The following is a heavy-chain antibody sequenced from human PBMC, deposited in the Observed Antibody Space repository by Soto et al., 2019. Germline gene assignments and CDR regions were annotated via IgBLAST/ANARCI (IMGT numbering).Heavy chain of an antibody. V-gene: IGHV4-39*01. Sequence: QLQLQESGPGLVKPSETLSLTCTVSGDSISSSSYYWGWIRQPPGKGLEWIGSIYYSGSTYYNPSIKSRFIISVDTSKNQFSLKLSSVTAADTAVYYCASSYYDYVWGSYRHRDFDYLGQGTLVTVSS. CDR2: IYYSGST. D-gene: IGHD3-16*02. J-gene: IGHJ4*02. CDR1: GDSISSSSYY. CDR3: ASSYYDYVWGSYRHRDFDY.